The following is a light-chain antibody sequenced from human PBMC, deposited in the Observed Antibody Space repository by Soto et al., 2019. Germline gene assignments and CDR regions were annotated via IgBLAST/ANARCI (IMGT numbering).Light chain of an antibody. CDR2: EVN. CDR3: SSYTSSTTSVV. V-gene: IGLV2-14*02. CDR1: TSDVGGYDV. Sequence: QSALTQPASVSGSPGQSITISCSGTTSDVGGYDVVSWYQQHPGKAPKLMIFEVNQRPSGVSDRFSGSKSGNTASLTISGLQAEDEADYYCSSYTSSTTSVVFGGGTKLTVL. J-gene: IGLJ2*01.